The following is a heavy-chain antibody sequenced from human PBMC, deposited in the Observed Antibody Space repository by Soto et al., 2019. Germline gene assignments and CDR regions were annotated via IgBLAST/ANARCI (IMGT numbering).Heavy chain of an antibody. D-gene: IGHD5-12*01. J-gene: IGHJ4*02. CDR2: IKQDGTEK. V-gene: IGHV3-7*01. CDR3: ASVAS. Sequence: EVQLVESGGGLVQPGGSLRLSCAASGFTFRNYWMSWVRQAPGKGLEWVANIKQDGTEKNYVDSVRGRFTISRDNAKNSLELQMKSLTVEDTAVYYCASVASRGQGTRVTVSS. CDR1: GFTFRNYW.